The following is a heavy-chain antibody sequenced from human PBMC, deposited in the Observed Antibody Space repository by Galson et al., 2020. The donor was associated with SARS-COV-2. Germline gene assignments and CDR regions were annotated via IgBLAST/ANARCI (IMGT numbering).Heavy chain of an antibody. CDR3: ARDRWGSGSYYFDY. Sequence: GGSLRLSCAASGFTFTDYYMSWIRQAPGKGLQWLAYIRVSGSTVSYADSVKGRFTISRDNAKNSLYLQMNTLTADDTAVYYCARDRWGSGSYYFDYWGQGTLVTVSS. CDR1: GFTFTDYY. CDR2: IRVSGSTV. V-gene: IGHV3-11*01. J-gene: IGHJ4*02. D-gene: IGHD1-26*01.